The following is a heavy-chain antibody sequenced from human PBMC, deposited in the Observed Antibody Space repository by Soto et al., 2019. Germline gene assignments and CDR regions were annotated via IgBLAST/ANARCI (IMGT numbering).Heavy chain of an antibody. J-gene: IGHJ1*01. CDR1: GGSVSSGSYY. D-gene: IGHD3-22*01. V-gene: IGHV4-61*01. CDR2: IYYSGST. Sequence: QVQLQESGPGLVKPSETLALPCTVSGGSVSSGSYYWSWIRQPPGKGLEWCGYIYYSGSTNYNPSLKSRVTISVDTSKNQFSLKLSAVTAADTAVYYCARGNYYDSSGYYPPYFQHWGQGTLVTVSS. CDR3: ARGNYYDSSGYYPPYFQH.